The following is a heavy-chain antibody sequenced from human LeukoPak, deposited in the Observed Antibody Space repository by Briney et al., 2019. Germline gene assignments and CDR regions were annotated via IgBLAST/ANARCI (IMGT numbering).Heavy chain of an antibody. V-gene: IGHV4-59*01. CDR1: GGSISSYY. D-gene: IGHD3-3*02. J-gene: IGHJ4*02. Sequence: SETLSLTCTVSGGSISSYYWSWIWQPPGKGLEWIGYIYYSGSTNYNPSLKSRVTISVDTSKNQFSLKLSSVTAADTAVYYCAGHFWSGPFDYWGQGTLVTVSS. CDR2: IYYSGST. CDR3: AGHFWSGPFDY.